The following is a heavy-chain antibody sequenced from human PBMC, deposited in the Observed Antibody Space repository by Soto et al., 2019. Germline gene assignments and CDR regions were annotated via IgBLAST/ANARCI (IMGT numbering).Heavy chain of an antibody. CDR1: GFTVSYKN. J-gene: IGHJ4*02. CDR3: ARDRPWAATGQYDY. CDR2: IYTPGST. V-gene: IGHV3-53*01. Sequence: GWSLRLSCAASGFTVSYKNMSWVRQAPGKGLEWVSVIYTPGSTYYADSVKGRFTISRDNSKNTLYLQMNSLRAEDTAVYYCARDRPWAATGQYDYWGQGTLVTVS. D-gene: IGHD6-13*01.